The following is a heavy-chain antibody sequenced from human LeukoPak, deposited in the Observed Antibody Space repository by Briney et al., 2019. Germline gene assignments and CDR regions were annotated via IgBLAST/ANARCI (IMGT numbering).Heavy chain of an antibody. V-gene: IGHV4-39*07. J-gene: IGHJ6*02. Sequence: SETLSLTCTVSGGSISSSSYYWGWIRQPPGKGLEWIGEINHSGSTNYNPSLKSRVTISVDTSKNQFSLKLSSVTAADTAVYYCARMTTSYYYGMDVWGQGTTVTVSS. CDR3: ARMTTSYYYGMDV. CDR1: GGSISSSSYY. D-gene: IGHD2/OR15-2a*01. CDR2: INHSGST.